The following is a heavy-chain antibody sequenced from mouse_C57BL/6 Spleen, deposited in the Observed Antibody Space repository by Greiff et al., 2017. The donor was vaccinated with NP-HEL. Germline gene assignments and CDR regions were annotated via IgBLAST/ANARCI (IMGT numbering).Heavy chain of an antibody. V-gene: IGHV5-17*01. CDR1: GFTFSDYG. CDR2: ISSGSSTI. CDR3: ARSTVWDY. Sequence: EVKVVESGGGLVKPGGSLKLSCAASGFTFSDYGMHWVRQAPEKGLEWVAYISSGSSTIYYADTVKGRFTISRDNAKNTLFLQMTSLRSEDTAMYYCARSTVWDYWGQGTTLTVSS. J-gene: IGHJ2*01.